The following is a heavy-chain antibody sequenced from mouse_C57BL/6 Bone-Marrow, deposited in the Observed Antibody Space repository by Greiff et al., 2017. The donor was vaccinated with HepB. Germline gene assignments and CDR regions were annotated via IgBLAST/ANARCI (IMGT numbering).Heavy chain of an antibody. CDR1: GYTFTEYT. CDR3: ARHEEVITTVVAPFDY. Sequence: QVHVKQSGAELVKPGASVKLSCKASGYTFTEYTIHWVKQRSGQGLEWIGWFYPGSGSIKYNEKFKDKATLTADKSSSTVYMELSRLTSEDSAVYFCARHEEVITTVVAPFDYWGQGTTLTVSS. V-gene: IGHV1-62-2*01. CDR2: FYPGSGSI. J-gene: IGHJ2*01. D-gene: IGHD1-1*01.